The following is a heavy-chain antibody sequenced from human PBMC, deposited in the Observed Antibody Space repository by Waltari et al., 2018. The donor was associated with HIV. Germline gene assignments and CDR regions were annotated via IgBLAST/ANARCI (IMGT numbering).Heavy chain of an antibody. CDR1: GGSISSSNW. CDR3: ARVRRLAAVGIVDYWGQGTLY. J-gene: IGHJ4*02. V-gene: IGHV4-4*02. D-gene: IGHD6-13*01. Sequence: QVLLQESGPGLVKPSGTLSLTCAVSGGSISSSNWWSWVRQPPGKGLEWIGEIYHSGSTNYNPSLKSRVTISVDKSKNQFSLKMNSVTAADTAVYYCARVRRLAAVGIVDYWGQGTLYWGQGTLVTVSS. CDR2: IYHSGST.